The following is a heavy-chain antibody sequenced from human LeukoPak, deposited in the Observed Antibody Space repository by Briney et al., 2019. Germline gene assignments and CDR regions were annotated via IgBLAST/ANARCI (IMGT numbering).Heavy chain of an antibody. Sequence: ASVKVSCKASGYTFTSYAIHWVRQAPGQRLEWMGWINAGDGDTKYSQKFQDRVTITRDTSASTGYMELSSLRSEDTAVYYCAREGRYGDYSSYWGQGTLVTVSS. J-gene: IGHJ4*02. D-gene: IGHD4-17*01. V-gene: IGHV1-3*01. CDR3: AREGRYGDYSSY. CDR2: INAGDGDT. CDR1: GYTFTSYA.